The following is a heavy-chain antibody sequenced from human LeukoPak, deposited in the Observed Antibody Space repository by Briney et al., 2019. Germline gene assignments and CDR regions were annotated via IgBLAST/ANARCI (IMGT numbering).Heavy chain of an antibody. Sequence: GGSLRLSCAASGFTFSSYDMHWVRQAPGKGLEWVACVRYDGNIKYFADSVKGRFTISRDTSKNTLYLQMNSLRPEDTAVYFCAKGRYYDTSGYPIDHWGQGTLVTVSS. D-gene: IGHD3-22*01. J-gene: IGHJ4*02. CDR1: GFTFSSYD. CDR3: AKGRYYDTSGYPIDH. V-gene: IGHV3-30*02. CDR2: VRYDGNIK.